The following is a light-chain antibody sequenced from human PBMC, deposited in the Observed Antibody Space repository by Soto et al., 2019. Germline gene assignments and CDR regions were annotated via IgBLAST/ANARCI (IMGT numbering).Light chain of an antibody. Sequence: ETVLTQSPGTLSLSPGERAPLSCRASQSVSSSSLAWYQHKPGQAPRLLIYGVSRRATGIPDRFSGSGAGTHFTLTISRLEPEDFAVYYCHQYDTSPKTFGQGTKVEIK. CDR2: GVS. CDR3: HQYDTSPKT. CDR1: QSVSSSS. V-gene: IGKV3-20*01. J-gene: IGKJ1*01.